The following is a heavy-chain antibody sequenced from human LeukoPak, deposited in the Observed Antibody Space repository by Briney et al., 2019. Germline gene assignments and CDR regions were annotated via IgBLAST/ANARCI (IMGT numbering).Heavy chain of an antibody. V-gene: IGHV1-18*01. CDR3: ARMRRASSSSWYGY. Sequence: ASVKVSCKASGYTFSSYGISWVRQAPGQGLEWMGWISAYNGNTNYAQKVQGRVTMTTDTSTSTAYMELRRLRSDDTAVYYCARMRRASSSSWYGYWGQGTLVTVSS. CDR1: GYTFSSYG. CDR2: ISAYNGNT. D-gene: IGHD6-13*01. J-gene: IGHJ4*02.